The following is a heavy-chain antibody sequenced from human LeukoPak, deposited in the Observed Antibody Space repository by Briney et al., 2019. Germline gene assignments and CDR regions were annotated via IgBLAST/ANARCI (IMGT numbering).Heavy chain of an antibody. V-gene: IGHV3-21*01. J-gene: IGHJ4*02. CDR2: ISSSSSYI. CDR1: GFTFSSYS. Sequence: GGSLRLSCAASGFTFSSYSMNWVRQAPGKGLEWVSSISSSSSYIYYADSVRGRFTISRDNSKNTLYLQMNLRADDTAVYYCAKSYRSSWYRGVIDYWGQGTLVTVSS. D-gene: IGHD6-13*01. CDR3: AKSYRSSWYRGVIDY.